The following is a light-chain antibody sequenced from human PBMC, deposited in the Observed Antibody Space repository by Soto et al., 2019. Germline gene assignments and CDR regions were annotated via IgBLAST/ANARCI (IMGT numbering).Light chain of an antibody. Sequence: QSALTQPPSASGSPGRSVTISCTGTSSDVGGYDYVSWFQQHPGKAPKLIIYDNNKRPSGIPDRFSGSKSGTSATLGITGLQTGDEADYYCGTWDSSLSAGPVFGGGTQLTVL. V-gene: IGLV1-51*01. J-gene: IGLJ7*01. CDR1: SSDVGGYDY. CDR3: GTWDSSLSAGPV. CDR2: DNN.